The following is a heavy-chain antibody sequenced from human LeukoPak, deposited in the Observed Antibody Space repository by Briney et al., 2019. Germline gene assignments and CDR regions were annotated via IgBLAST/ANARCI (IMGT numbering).Heavy chain of an antibody. V-gene: IGHV4-59*08. CDR3: ALAPNSNWFDF. Sequence: SETLSLTCSVSGDSISNFYWNWIRQPPGRGLEWIGNIHYSGSSNYNPSLKSRVTTSIDTSRKQFFLKLSSVTAADTAVYYCALAPNSNWFDFWGQETLVTVSS. J-gene: IGHJ5*01. CDR2: IHYSGSS. CDR1: GDSISNFY. D-gene: IGHD2-8*01.